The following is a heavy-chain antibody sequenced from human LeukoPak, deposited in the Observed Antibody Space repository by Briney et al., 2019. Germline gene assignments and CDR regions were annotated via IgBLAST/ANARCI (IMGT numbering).Heavy chain of an antibody. V-gene: IGHV4-61*02. Sequence: PSQTLSLTCTVSGGSISSGSYYWSWIRQPAGKGLEWIGRIYTSGSSNYNPSLKGRVTISVDTSKNQFSLKLSSVTAADTAVYYCARGMRDGYNKWFDPWGQGTLVTVSS. D-gene: IGHD5-24*01. CDR3: ARGMRDGYNKWFDP. CDR2: IYTSGSS. J-gene: IGHJ5*02. CDR1: GGSISSGSYY.